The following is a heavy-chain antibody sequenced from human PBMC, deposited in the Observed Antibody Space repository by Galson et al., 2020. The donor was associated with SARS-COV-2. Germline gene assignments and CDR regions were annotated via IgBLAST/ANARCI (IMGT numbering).Heavy chain of an antibody. Sequence: SETLSLTCTVSGGSISSGDYYWSWIRQPPGKGLEWIGYIYYSGSTYYNPSLKSRVTISVDTSKNQFSLKLSSVTAADTAVYYCARLLYCSGGSCLGEYFDYWGQGTLVTVSS. V-gene: IGHV4-30-4*01. D-gene: IGHD2-15*01. CDR3: ARLLYCSGGSCLGEYFDY. CDR2: IYYSGST. J-gene: IGHJ4*02. CDR1: GGSISSGDYY.